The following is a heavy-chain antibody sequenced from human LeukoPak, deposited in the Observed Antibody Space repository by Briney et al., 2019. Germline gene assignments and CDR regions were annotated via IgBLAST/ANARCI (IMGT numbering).Heavy chain of an antibody. CDR1: GFTFSAYA. D-gene: IGHD6-19*01. V-gene: IGHV3-23*01. J-gene: IGHJ4*02. Sequence: PGGSLRLSCAASGFTFSAYAMSWVRQAPGRGLQWVSAISDSGHRTYYAGSVKGRFTISRDNSRNTLYLQMSSLRAEDTAVYYCAKSHSVAVAGTYSTYYFDSWGQGTLVTVSS. CDR3: AKSHSVAVAGTYSTYYFDS. CDR2: ISDSGHRT.